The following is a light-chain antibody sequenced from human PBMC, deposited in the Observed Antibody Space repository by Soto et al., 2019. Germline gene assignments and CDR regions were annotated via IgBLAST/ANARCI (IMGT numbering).Light chain of an antibody. V-gene: IGKV2-30*01. J-gene: IGKJ2*01. Sequence: EVVMTQSPLSLPVTLGQPASISCRSSQSLASIDGNTYLTWFHQRPGQSPRRLIYNVSNRDSGVPERFSGSGSGSDFTLKISRVEAEDVGIYYCMQSTHWPPYTFGQGTKLEIK. CDR3: MQSTHWPPYT. CDR1: QSLASIDGNTY. CDR2: NVS.